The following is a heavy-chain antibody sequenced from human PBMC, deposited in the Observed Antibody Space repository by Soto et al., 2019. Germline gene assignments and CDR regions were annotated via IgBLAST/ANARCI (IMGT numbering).Heavy chain of an antibody. Sequence: GGSLRLSCAASGFTFSSYWMSWVRQAPGKGLEWVANIKQDGSEKYYVDSVKGRFTISRDNAKNSLYLQMNSLRAEDTAVYYCARGNYGDYPWYFDLWGRGTLVTVSS. D-gene: IGHD4-17*01. CDR1: GFTFSSYW. V-gene: IGHV3-7*01. CDR3: ARGNYGDYPWYFDL. J-gene: IGHJ2*01. CDR2: IKQDGSEK.